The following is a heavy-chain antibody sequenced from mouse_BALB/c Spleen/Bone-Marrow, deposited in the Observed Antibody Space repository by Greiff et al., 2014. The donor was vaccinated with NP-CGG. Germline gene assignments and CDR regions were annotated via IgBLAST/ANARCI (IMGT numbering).Heavy chain of an antibody. CDR1: GFNIKDTY. D-gene: IGHD2-4*01. J-gene: IGHJ1*01. CDR2: IGPANGNT. CDR3: ANYDYGWYFDV. V-gene: IGHV14-3*02. Sequence: DVKLQESGAELVKPGASVKLSCTASGFNIKDTYMHWVKQRPEQGLEWIGRIGPANGNTKYDPKFQGRATITADTSSNTAYLQLSSLTSEDTAVYYCANYDYGWYFDVWGAGTAVTVSS.